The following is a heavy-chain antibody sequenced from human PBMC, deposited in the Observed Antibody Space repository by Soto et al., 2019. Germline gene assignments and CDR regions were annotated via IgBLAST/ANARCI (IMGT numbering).Heavy chain of an antibody. V-gene: IGHV4-59*01. J-gene: IGHJ4*02. Sequence: SETLSLTCTVSGGSLSGYYWSWIRQPPGKGLVWIGDFYSSGSPHHNPSLKNRVSISEDRSKNEFSLKLSSVTAADTAIYYCAREFYYDSSGIGFDSWGQGILVTVSS. CDR2: FYSSGSP. CDR1: GGSLSGYY. CDR3: AREFYYDSSGIGFDS. D-gene: IGHD3-22*01.